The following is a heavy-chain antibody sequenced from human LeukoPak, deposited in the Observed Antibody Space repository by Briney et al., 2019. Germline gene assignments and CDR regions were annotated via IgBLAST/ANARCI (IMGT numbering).Heavy chain of an antibody. J-gene: IGHJ3*02. D-gene: IGHD2-15*01. CDR1: GGTFSSYA. CDR3: ARDIGVGVFDI. CDR2: IIPILGIA. Sequence: GASVKVSCKASGGTFSSYAISWVRQAPGQGLEWMGRIIPILGIANYAQKFQGRVTITADKSTSTAYMELSSLRSEDTAVYYCARDIGVGVFDIWGQGTMVTVSS. V-gene: IGHV1-69*04.